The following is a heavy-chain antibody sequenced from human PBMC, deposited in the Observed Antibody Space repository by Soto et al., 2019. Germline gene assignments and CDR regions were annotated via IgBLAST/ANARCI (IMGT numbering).Heavy chain of an antibody. CDR3: ARASEGSSGYISQFDN. D-gene: IGHD6-13*01. Sequence: ASVKVSCKASGYIFTGYYMHWVRQAPGQGLEWMGWINPNSGDTKYAQKFQGRVIMTRDTSISTASVELSSLTSDDTAVYYCARASEGSSGYISQFDNWG. CDR2: INPNSGDT. CDR1: GYIFTGYY. J-gene: IGHJ4*01. V-gene: IGHV1-2*02.